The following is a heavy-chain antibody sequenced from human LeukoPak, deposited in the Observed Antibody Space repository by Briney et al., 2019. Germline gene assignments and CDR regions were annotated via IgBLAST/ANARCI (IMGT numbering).Heavy chain of an antibody. V-gene: IGHV4-59*08. Sequence: PSETLSLTCTVSGGSISSYYWSWIRQPPGKGLEWIGYIYHSGSTYYNPSLKSRVTMSLDTSKNQFSLNLTSVTAADTAVYYCARAPTSSNYHWFDPWGQGTLVTVSS. D-gene: IGHD4-11*01. CDR3: ARAPTSSNYHWFDP. CDR1: GGSISSYY. J-gene: IGHJ5*02. CDR2: IYHSGST.